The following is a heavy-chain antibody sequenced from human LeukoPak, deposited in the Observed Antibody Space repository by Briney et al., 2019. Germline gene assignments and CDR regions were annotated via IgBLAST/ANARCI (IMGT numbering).Heavy chain of an antibody. CDR2: ITWNSGTI. CDR1: EFRFDDYA. D-gene: IGHD6-19*01. V-gene: IGHV3-9*01. J-gene: IGHJ4*02. CDR3: AKGSDSGWYQDY. Sequence: GGSLRLSCAASEFRFDDYAMYWVRQGPGKGLEWVSGITWNSGTIDYADSVKGRFTISRDNAKSSLYLQMNSLRAEDTALYYCAKGSDSGWYQDYWGQGTLVTVSS.